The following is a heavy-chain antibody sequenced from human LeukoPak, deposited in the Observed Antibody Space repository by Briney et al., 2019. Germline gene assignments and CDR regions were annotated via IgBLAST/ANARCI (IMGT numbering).Heavy chain of an antibody. V-gene: IGHV3-23*01. CDR2: IGGSDGRT. Sequence: GGSLRLSCAASGFTFSGSAMHWVRQAPGKGLEWVSSIGGSDGRTYYAKSVMGRFTISRDNSKNTLSLQMNSLRVEDTAVYFCADPPNADYWGQGTLVTVSS. CDR1: GFTFSGSA. J-gene: IGHJ4*02. CDR3: ADPPNADY. D-gene: IGHD4/OR15-4a*01.